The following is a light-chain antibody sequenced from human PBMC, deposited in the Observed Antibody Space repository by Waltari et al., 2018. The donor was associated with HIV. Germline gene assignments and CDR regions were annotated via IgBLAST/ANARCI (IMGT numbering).Light chain of an antibody. J-gene: IGLJ3*02. CDR3: NSYTSISTWV. Sequence: QSALTQPASVSGSPGQSITISCTGSSSDVGSYSSVSWYQKHPGKAPKLMIYEVSNRPAWVSHRFSCSKAGNTASLTISGLQPEDEADYYCNSYTSISTWVFGGGTKLTVL. CDR1: SSDVGSYSS. CDR2: EVS. V-gene: IGLV2-14*01.